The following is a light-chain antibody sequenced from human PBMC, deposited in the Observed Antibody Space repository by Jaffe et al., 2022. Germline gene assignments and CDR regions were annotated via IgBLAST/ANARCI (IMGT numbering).Light chain of an antibody. CDR3: QERSNWPLFT. CDR1: QSVSSF. Sequence: EIVLTQSPAILSLSPGERATLSCRASQSVSSFLTWYQQKPGQAPRLLIYDTSNRATGIPARFSGSGSGTDFTLTISSLEPEDFAVYYCQERSNWPLFTFGPGTTVDIK. V-gene: IGKV3-11*01. CDR2: DTS. J-gene: IGKJ3*01.